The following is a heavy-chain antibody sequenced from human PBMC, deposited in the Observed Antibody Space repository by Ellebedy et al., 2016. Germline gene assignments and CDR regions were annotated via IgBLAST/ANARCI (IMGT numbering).Heavy chain of an antibody. V-gene: IGHV1-3*01. D-gene: IGHD3-10*01. CDR3: ARDRTYYDSGNHYWYLGN. CDR2: INAGNGNT. J-gene: IGHJ4*02. Sequence: ASVKVSCKASGYTFASYAMHWVRQASGQGIEWMGYINAGNGNTKYKEKFQGRVTFTRDTSASTAYMELSSLRSEDTAVYYCARDRTYYDSGNHYWYLGNWGQGALVTVSS. CDR1: GYTFASYA.